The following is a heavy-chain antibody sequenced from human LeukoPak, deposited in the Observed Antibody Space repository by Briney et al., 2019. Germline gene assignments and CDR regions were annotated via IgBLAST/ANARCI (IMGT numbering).Heavy chain of an antibody. CDR3: SVPPYYSSGWYADY. Sequence: EASVKVSCKASGYTFTGYYMHWVRQAPGQGLEWMGWINANSGGTNYAQKFQGRVAMTRDTSISTAYMELSRLRSDDTAVYYCSVPPYYSSGWYADYWGQGTLVTVSS. CDR1: GYTFTGYY. V-gene: IGHV1-2*02. D-gene: IGHD6-19*01. J-gene: IGHJ4*02. CDR2: INANSGGT.